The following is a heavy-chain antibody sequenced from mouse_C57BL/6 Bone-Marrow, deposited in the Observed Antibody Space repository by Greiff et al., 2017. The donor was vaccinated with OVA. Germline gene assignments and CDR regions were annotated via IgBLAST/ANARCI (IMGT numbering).Heavy chain of an antibody. CDR3: ARRIYGSIYWYFDV. Sequence: QVQLQQPGAELVKPGASVKMSCKASGYTFTSYWITWVKQRPGQGLEWIGDIYPGSGSTNYNEKFKSKATLTVDTSSSTAYMQLSSLTSEDSAVYYCARRIYGSIYWYFDVWGTGTTVTVSS. J-gene: IGHJ1*03. CDR1: GYTFTSYW. D-gene: IGHD1-1*01. CDR2: IYPGSGST. V-gene: IGHV1-55*01.